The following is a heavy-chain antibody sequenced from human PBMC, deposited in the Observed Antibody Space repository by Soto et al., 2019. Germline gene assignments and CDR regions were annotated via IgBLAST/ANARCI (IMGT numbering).Heavy chain of an antibody. V-gene: IGHV4-59*08. CDR1: GDSISSNY. CDR3: ASQGY. CDR2: IYYSGNP. J-gene: IGHJ4*02. Sequence: SETLSLTCTVSGDSISSNYWSWIRQPPGKGLEWIGYIYYSGNPTYNPSFKSRVTMSVDRSKNQFSLRLSSLTAADTAVYYCASQGYWGQGTLVTAPQ.